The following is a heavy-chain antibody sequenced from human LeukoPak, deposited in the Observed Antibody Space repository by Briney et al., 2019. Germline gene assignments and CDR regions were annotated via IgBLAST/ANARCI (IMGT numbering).Heavy chain of an antibody. CDR3: ASGYSQGLDY. CDR1: GGTFSSYA. D-gene: IGHD3-22*01. J-gene: IGHJ4*02. Sequence: GASVKVSCEASGGTFSSYAISWVRQAPGQGLEWMGRIIPILGIANYAQKFQGRVTITRNTSISTAYMELSSLRSEDTAVYYCASGYSQGLDYWGQGTLVTVSS. V-gene: IGHV1-69*04. CDR2: IIPILGIA.